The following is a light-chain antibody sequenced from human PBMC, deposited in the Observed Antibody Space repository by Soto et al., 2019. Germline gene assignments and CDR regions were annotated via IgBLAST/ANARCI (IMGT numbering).Light chain of an antibody. Sequence: QSALTQPRSVSGSPGQSVTISCTGTSSDVGGYNYVSWYQQHPGKAPKLIIYDVTKRPSGVPDRFSGSKSGNTASLTVSGLQAEDEADYFCNSYAGSDNYVLFGGGTKLTVL. V-gene: IGLV2-11*01. CDR3: NSYAGSDNYVL. CDR1: SSDVGGYNY. J-gene: IGLJ3*02. CDR2: DVT.